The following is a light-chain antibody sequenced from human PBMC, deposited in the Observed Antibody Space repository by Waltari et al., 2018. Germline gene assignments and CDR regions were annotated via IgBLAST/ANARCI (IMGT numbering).Light chain of an antibody. CDR1: SSDVGGYNY. CDR2: EVS. Sequence: QSALTQPASVSGSPGQSITISCTGTSSDVGGYNYASWYQQPPGKTPQLMIYEVSNRPSGVSNRCSGSKSGNTASLTISGLQAEDEADYYCSSYTSSSTLEVVFGGGTKLTVL. V-gene: IGLV2-14*01. J-gene: IGLJ2*01. CDR3: SSYTSSSTLEVV.